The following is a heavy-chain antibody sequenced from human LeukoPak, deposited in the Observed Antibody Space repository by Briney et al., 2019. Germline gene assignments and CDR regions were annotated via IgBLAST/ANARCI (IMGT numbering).Heavy chain of an antibody. V-gene: IGHV4-4*02. Sequence: KPSETLSLTCGVSGGSITSSNYWTWVRPPPGKGLEWIGEVNLQGSTNYNPSLMGRVAISVDTSENHISLQLPSVTAADTAVYYCAREGGPYRPLDYSGQGALVTVSS. CDR1: GGSITSSNY. CDR3: AREGGPYRPLDY. CDR2: VNLQGST. J-gene: IGHJ4*02.